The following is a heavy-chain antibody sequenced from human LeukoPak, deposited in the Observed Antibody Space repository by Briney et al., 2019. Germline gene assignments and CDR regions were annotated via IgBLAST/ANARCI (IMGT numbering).Heavy chain of an antibody. J-gene: IGHJ4*02. D-gene: IGHD4-17*01. Sequence: PGGSLRLSCAASGFTFTIYGMHWIRQAPGKGLEWGAAISNDGNTKYYPDSVKGRLTFSRDNSKNTLYLQMNSLRDEDTAVYYCARDIGGLDGDGLDQWGQGTLVTVSS. CDR2: ISNDGNTK. CDR3: ARDIGGLDGDGLDQ. V-gene: IGHV3-30*19. CDR1: GFTFTIYG.